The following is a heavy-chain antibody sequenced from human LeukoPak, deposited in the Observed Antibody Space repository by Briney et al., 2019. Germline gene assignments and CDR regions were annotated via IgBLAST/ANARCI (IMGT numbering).Heavy chain of an antibody. CDR1: GGSISSSSYY. CDR3: ASLRTTWREFDY. D-gene: IGHD1-1*01. CDR2: ISSSSSYT. V-gene: IGHV3-11*06. J-gene: IGHJ4*02. Sequence: LSLTCTVSGGSISSSSYYWGWIRQPPGTGLEWVSYISSSSSYTNYADSVKGRFTISRDNAKNSLYLQMNSLRAEDTAVYYCASLRTTWREFDYWGQGTLVTVSS.